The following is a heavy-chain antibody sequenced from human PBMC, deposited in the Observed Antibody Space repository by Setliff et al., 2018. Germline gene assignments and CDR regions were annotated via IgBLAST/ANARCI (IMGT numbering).Heavy chain of an antibody. J-gene: IGHJ4*02. D-gene: IGHD1-26*01. Sequence: SETLSLTCTVSGGSISPYYWSWIRQSPGKGLEWIGYIYHSGYTNYNPSLKSRVTISVDTSKNQFSLKLTSVTAADAAVYYCANSAYLRELDYWGPGTLVTVSS. CDR3: ANSAYLRELDY. CDR1: GGSISPYY. V-gene: IGHV4-59*12. CDR2: IYHSGYT.